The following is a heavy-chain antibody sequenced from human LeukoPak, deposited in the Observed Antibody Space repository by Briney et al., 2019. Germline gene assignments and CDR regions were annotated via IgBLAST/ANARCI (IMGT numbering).Heavy chain of an antibody. CDR1: GGSISSDSYY. CDR3: ASLAVAGLSEGY. J-gene: IGHJ4*02. D-gene: IGHD6-19*01. Sequence: SETLSLTCTVSGGSISSDSYYWAWIRQPPGKGLEWIASIYYSGSTYYDPSLKSRVTISVDTSRNQFSLKLSSVTAADTAVYYCASLAVAGLSEGYWGQGTLVTVSS. CDR2: IYYSGST. V-gene: IGHV4-39*01.